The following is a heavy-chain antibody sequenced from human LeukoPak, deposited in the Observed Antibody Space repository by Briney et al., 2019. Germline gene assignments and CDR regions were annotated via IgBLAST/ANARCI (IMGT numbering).Heavy chain of an antibody. CDR1: GYTLTELS. CDR2: FDPEDGET. Sequence: ASVKVSCKVSGYTLTELSMHWVRQAPGKGLEWMGGFDPEDGETIYAQKFQGRVTMTEDTSTDTAYMELSSLRSEDTAVYYYATAPPLRPSSGYLYYFDYWGQGTLVTVSS. CDR3: ATAPPLRPSSGYLYYFDY. D-gene: IGHD3-22*01. V-gene: IGHV1-24*01. J-gene: IGHJ4*02.